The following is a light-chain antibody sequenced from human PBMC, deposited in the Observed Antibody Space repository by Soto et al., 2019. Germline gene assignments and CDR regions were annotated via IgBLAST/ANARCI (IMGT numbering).Light chain of an antibody. CDR2: DAS. CDR1: QSVSSSY. J-gene: IGKJ4*01. CDR3: QQFTSYPLT. Sequence: EIVLTQSPATLSLSPGERATLSCRASQSVSSSYLAWYQQKPGQAPRLLIYDASSRATGIPDRLSGGGSGTDFTLTISRLEPEDFAVYYCQQFTSYPLTFGGGTKVDIK. V-gene: IGKV3-20*01.